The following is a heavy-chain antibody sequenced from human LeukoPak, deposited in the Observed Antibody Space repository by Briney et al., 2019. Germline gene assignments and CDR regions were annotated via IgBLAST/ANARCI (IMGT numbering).Heavy chain of an antibody. CDR3: ARGRITMVRGVRLGSYYMDV. CDR2: MNPNSGNT. V-gene: IGHV1-8*01. CDR1: GYTFTSYD. Sequence: ASVKVSCKASGYTFTSYDINWVRQATGQGLEWMGWMNPNSGNTGYAQKFQGRVTMTRNTSISTAYMELSSLRSEDTAVYYCARGRITMVRGVRLGSYYMDVWGKGTTVTISS. J-gene: IGHJ6*03. D-gene: IGHD3-10*01.